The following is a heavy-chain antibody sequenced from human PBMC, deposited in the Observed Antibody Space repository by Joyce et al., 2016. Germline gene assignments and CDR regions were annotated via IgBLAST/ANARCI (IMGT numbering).Heavy chain of an antibody. Sequence: QVQLLQSGPEVKKPGASVKVSCKTSGYTFNTFGITWVRQASGQGLEWVAWISTHSGSTTRGQKVQGRVTLTTDAFATTVFMELRNLTSDDTAVYFCARAGSGGSRRGISDYWGQGTLVIVSS. J-gene: IGHJ4*02. D-gene: IGHD2-15*01. CDR2: ISTHSGST. CDR1: GYTFNTFG. CDR3: ARAGSGGSRRGISDY. V-gene: IGHV1-18*01.